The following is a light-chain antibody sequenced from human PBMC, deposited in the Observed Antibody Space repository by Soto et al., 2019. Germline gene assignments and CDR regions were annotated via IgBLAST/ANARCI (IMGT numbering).Light chain of an antibody. J-gene: IGLJ2*01. Sequence: QSVLTQPPSESGTPGQRVTISCSGSRSNIGSNTVNWYQQFPGTAPKFVIYSNSQRPSGVPARFSGSKSGTSASLAISGLQSEDEADYYCAAWDDSLNGVVFGGGTKLTVL. V-gene: IGLV1-44*01. CDR1: RSNIGSNT. CDR3: AAWDDSLNGVV. CDR2: SNS.